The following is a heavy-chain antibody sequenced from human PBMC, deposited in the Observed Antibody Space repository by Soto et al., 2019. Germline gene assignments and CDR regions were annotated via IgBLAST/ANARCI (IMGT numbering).Heavy chain of an antibody. CDR2: IIAANGDT. J-gene: IGHJ4*02. CDR3: ARKDYYGSGIYYFDY. V-gene: IGHV1-3*01. D-gene: IGHD3-10*01. CDR1: GGTFSSYA. Sequence: ASVKVSCKASGGTFSSYAISWVRQAPGQGLEWMGGIIAANGDTGYSQKFQDRVTLTRDTSASTAYMELSSLRSEDTAVYYCARKDYYGSGIYYFDYWRQGTLVTTSS.